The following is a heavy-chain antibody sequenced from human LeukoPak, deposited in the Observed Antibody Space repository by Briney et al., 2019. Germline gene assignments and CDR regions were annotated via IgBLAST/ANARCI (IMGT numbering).Heavy chain of an antibody. V-gene: IGHV7-4-1*02. CDR1: GYTFTRYA. D-gene: IGHD3-3*01. J-gene: IGHJ3*02. CDR3: AVRNYDFWSPSADFDAFDI. Sequence: GASVKVSCKASGYTFTRYAMNWVRQAPGQGLERMGWINTNTGNPTYAQGFTGRFVFSLDTSVSTAYLQISSLKAEDTAVYYCAVRNYDFWSPSADFDAFDIWGQGTMVTVSS. CDR2: INTNTGNP.